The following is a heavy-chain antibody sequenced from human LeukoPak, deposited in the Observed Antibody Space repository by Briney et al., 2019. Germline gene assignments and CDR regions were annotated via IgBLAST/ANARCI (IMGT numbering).Heavy chain of an antibody. Sequence: GGSLRLSCVVSGLTFSSYGMHWVRQAPGKGLEWVAVISYDGSNKYYADSVKGRFTISRANSKNTLYLQMNSLRAEDTAVFYCAKDAPPCSGGSCYSGYYFYGMDVWGKGTTVTVSS. J-gene: IGHJ6*04. V-gene: IGHV3-30*18. CDR3: AKDAPPCSGGSCYSGYYFYGMDV. D-gene: IGHD2-15*01. CDR1: GLTFSSYG. CDR2: ISYDGSNK.